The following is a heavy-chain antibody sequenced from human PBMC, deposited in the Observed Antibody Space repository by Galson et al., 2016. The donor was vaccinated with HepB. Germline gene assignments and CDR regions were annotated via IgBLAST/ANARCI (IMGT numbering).Heavy chain of an antibody. D-gene: IGHD4-23*01. CDR3: AGADYGGRLAY. V-gene: IGHV4-30-4*01. J-gene: IGHJ4*02. CDR2: IYYSGRT. CDR1: GGSISSGDHY. Sequence: TLSLTCTVSGGSISSGDHYWSWVRQPPGKGLEWIGYIYYSGRTSYNPSLKSRLAISVDRSKNQFSLMLSSVTAADTAVYYCAGADYGGRLAYWGQGSLVTVSS.